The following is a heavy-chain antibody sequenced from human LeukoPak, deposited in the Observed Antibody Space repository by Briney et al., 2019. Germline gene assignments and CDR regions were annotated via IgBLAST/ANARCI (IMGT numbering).Heavy chain of an antibody. CDR3: ARQVVYYDSSGYYSYYFDY. Sequence: SQTLSLTCTVSGDSISSGDYYWGWIRQPPGKGLEWIGSIYYSGSTYYNPSLKSRVTISVDTSKNQFSLKLSSVTAADTAVYYCARQVVYYDSSGYYSYYFDYWGQGTLVTVSS. CDR1: GDSISSGDYY. J-gene: IGHJ4*02. D-gene: IGHD3-22*01. V-gene: IGHV4-39*01. CDR2: IYYSGST.